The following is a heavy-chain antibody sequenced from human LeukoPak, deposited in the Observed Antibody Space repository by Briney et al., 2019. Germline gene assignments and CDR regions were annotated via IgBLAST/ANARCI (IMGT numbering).Heavy chain of an antibody. V-gene: IGHV1-8*02. CDR1: GYTFTGYY. CDR2: INPNSGNT. J-gene: IGHJ4*02. CDR3: ARGYSVAGIKEFDY. D-gene: IGHD6-19*01. Sequence: GASVKVSCKASGYTFTGYYMHWVRQAPGQGLEWMGWINPNSGNTGYAQKFQGRVTMTRNTSISTAYMELSSLRSEDTAVYYCARGYSVAGIKEFDYWGQGTLVTVSS.